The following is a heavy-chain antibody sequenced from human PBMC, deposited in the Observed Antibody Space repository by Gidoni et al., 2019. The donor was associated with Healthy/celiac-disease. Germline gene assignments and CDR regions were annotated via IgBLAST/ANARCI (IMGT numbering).Heavy chain of an antibody. CDR3: AREGTSEDDSSGHLYFDY. CDR1: GFTFSSYG. V-gene: IGHV3-33*01. J-gene: IGHJ4*02. Sequence: QVQLVESGGGVVQPGRSLRLSCAASGFTFSSYGMHWVRQAPGKGLEWVAVIWDDGSNKYYADSVKGRFTISRDNSKNTLYLQMNSLRAEDTAVYYCAREGTSEDDSSGHLYFDYWGQGTLVTVSS. CDR2: IWDDGSNK. D-gene: IGHD3-22*01.